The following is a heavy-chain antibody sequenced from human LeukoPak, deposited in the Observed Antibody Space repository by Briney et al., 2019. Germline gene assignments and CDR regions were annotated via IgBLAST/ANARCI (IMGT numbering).Heavy chain of an antibody. J-gene: IGHJ4*02. V-gene: IGHV3-21*01. CDR2: ISSSSTYI. CDR3: ASRYCSGGNCYSGLDY. D-gene: IGHD2-15*01. Sequence: GGSLRLSRAASGFTFSSNSMNWVRQAPGKGLEWVSVISSSSTYIYYADSVKGRFTISRDNAKNSLYLQMNNLRAEDTAVYYCASRYCSGGNCYSGLDYWGQGTLVTVSS. CDR1: GFTFSSNS.